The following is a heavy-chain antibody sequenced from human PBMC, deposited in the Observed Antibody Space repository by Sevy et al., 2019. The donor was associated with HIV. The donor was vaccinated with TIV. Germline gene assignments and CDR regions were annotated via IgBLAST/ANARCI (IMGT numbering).Heavy chain of an antibody. V-gene: IGHV3-21*01. J-gene: IGHJ4*02. CDR3: ARVRDTSDLSAGFDY. CDR2: IRRSTEYI. CDR1: GFTFNYYT. Sequence: GGSLRLSCAASGFTFNYYTMNWVRQAPGKGLEWVSSIRRSTEYIDYADSVKGRFTISRDNAKKSLYLQMNSLRAEDTALYYWARVRDTSDLSAGFDYWGQGTLVTVSS. D-gene: IGHD3-22*01.